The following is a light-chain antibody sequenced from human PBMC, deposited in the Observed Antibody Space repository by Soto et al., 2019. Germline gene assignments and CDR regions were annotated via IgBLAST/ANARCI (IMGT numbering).Light chain of an antibody. CDR2: DAS. V-gene: IGKV1-33*01. CDR3: QQYDSLPLT. J-gene: IGKJ4*01. CDR1: QDIDKY. Sequence: DIQMTQSPSSLPASVGDRVTITCQASQDIDKYLNWYQQKPEKAPKLVIYDASNLQKGVPSRFSGSGSGTHFTFTINSLQPEDYATYYCQQYDSLPLTFGGGTKVEIK.